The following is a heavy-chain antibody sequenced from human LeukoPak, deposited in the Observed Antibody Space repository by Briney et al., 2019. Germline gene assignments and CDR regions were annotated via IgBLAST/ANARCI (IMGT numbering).Heavy chain of an antibody. J-gene: IGHJ4*02. V-gene: IGHV3-66*01. CDR2: IYSGGST. Sequence: GGSLRLSCAASEFSVGSNYMTWVRQAPGKGLEWVSLIYSGGSTYYADSVKGRFTISRDNSKNTLSLQMNSLRAEDTAVYYCAKKRGIRGAIDYWGQGTLVTVSS. D-gene: IGHD2-21*01. CDR1: EFSVGSNY. CDR3: AKKRGIRGAIDY.